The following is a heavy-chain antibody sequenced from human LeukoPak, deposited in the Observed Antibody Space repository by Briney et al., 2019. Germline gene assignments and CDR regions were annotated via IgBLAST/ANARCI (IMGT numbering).Heavy chain of an antibody. V-gene: IGHV1-69*05. CDR1: GGTFSSYA. CDR3: AIKTNEYSSSYDYYYYMDV. Sequence: SVKVSCKASGGTFSSYAISWVRQAPGQGVEWMGGIIPIFGTANYAQKFQGRVTITTDESTSTAYMELSSLRSEDTAVYYCAIKTNEYSSSYDYYYYMDVWGKGTTVTVSS. J-gene: IGHJ6*03. D-gene: IGHD6-6*01. CDR2: IIPIFGTA.